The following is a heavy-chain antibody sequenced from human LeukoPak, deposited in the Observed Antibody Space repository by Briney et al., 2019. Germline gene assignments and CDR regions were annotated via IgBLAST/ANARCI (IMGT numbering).Heavy chain of an antibody. J-gene: IGHJ3*02. Sequence: SETLSLTCTVSNYSISSGYYWGWIRQPPGKGLEWIGYIYHSGSTYYNPSLKSRVTISVDRSKNQFSLKLSSVTAADTAVYYCARRVVVTAFRLDAFDIWGQGTMVTVSS. V-gene: IGHV4-38-2*02. CDR2: IYHSGST. D-gene: IGHD2-21*02. CDR1: NYSISSGYY. CDR3: ARRVVVTAFRLDAFDI.